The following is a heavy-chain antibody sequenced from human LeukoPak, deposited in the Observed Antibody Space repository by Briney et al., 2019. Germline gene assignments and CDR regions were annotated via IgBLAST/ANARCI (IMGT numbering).Heavy chain of an antibody. Sequence: GGSLRLSCAASGFTFSSYAMHWVRQAPGKGLEWVAVISYDGSNKYYGDSVKGRFTISRDNSKNALYLQMNSLRAEDTAVYYCARDDGDGYNYDSSYFDYWGQGTLVTVSS. CDR1: GFTFSSYA. CDR2: ISYDGSNK. J-gene: IGHJ4*02. V-gene: IGHV3-30*04. D-gene: IGHD5-24*01. CDR3: ARDDGDGYNYDSSYFDY.